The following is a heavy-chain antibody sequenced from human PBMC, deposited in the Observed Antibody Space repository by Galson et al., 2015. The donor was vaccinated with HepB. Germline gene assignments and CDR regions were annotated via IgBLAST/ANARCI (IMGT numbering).Heavy chain of an antibody. J-gene: IGHJ5*02. V-gene: IGHV7-4-1*02. Sequence: SVKVSCKASGYTFTSYAMNWVRQAPGQGLEWMGWINTNTGHPTYAQGFTGRFVFSLDTSVSTAYLQISSLKAEDTAVYYCARYIGGGSGSYYKPVNWFDPWGQGTLVTVS. CDR3: ARYIGGGSGSYYKPVNWFDP. CDR1: GYTFTSYA. CDR2: INTNTGHP. D-gene: IGHD3-10*01.